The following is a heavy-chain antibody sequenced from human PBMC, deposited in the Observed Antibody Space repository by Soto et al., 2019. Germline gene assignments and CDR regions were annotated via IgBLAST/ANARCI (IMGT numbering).Heavy chain of an antibody. D-gene: IGHD6-13*01. J-gene: IGHJ5*02. CDR2: IYPGDSDT. CDR1: GYSFPDYW. V-gene: IGHV5-51*01. CDR3: ARSSSWPNWFDL. Sequence: GESLKISCQGSGYSFPDYWIGWVRQMPGKGLEWMGIIYPGDSDTTYSPSFQGQVTISADKSISTAYLQWSSLKASDTAMYYCARSSSWPNWFDLWGQGTRVTVSS.